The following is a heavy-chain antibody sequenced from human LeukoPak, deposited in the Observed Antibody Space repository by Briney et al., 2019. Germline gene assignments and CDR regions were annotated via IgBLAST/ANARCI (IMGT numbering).Heavy chain of an antibody. V-gene: IGHV4-34*01. CDR2: INHSGST. CDR3: ARDSGVYYGSGSYSIYYYYYGMDV. J-gene: IGHJ6*02. Sequence: PGGSLRLSCAASGFTFSSYAMSWVRQAPGKGLEWIGEINHSGSTNYNPSLKSRVTISVDTSKNQFSLKLSSVTAADTAVYYCARDSGVYYGSGSYSIYYYYYGMDVWGQGTTVTVSS. D-gene: IGHD3-10*01. CDR1: GFTFSSYA.